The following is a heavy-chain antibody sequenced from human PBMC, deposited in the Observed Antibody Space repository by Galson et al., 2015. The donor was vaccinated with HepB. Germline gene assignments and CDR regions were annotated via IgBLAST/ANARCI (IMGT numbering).Heavy chain of an antibody. Sequence: LRLSCAASGFTFSDYHMSWIRQDPGKGLEWVAYISSSSRYTNHADSVKGRFTISRDNAKNSLYLQMNSLRAEDTAVYYCARKGSPDYWGQGTLVTVSS. V-gene: IGHV3-11*03. CDR2: ISSSSRYT. J-gene: IGHJ4*02. CDR1: GFTFSDYH. CDR3: ARKGSPDY.